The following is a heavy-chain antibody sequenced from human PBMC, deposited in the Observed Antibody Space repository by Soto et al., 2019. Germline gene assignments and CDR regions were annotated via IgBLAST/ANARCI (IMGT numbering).Heavy chain of an antibody. V-gene: IGHV3-30-3*01. Sequence: QVQLVESGGGVVQPGRSLRLSCAASGFTFSSYAMHWVRQAPGKGLEWVAVISYDGSNKYYADSVKGRFTISRDNSKNTLYLQMNSLRAEDTAVYYCARDQGSGSYYGWFDPWGQGTLVTVSS. D-gene: IGHD1-26*01. CDR1: GFTFSSYA. J-gene: IGHJ5*02. CDR2: ISYDGSNK. CDR3: ARDQGSGSYYGWFDP.